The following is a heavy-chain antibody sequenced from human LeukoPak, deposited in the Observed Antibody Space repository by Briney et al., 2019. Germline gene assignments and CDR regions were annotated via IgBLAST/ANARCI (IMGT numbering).Heavy chain of an antibody. CDR2: ISSSSSYI. CDR1: GFTFSSYS. J-gene: IGHJ4*02. D-gene: IGHD4-11*01. V-gene: IGHV3-21*01. Sequence: GGSLRLSCAASGFTFSSYSMNWVRQAPGKGLEWVSSISSSSSYIYYADSVKGRFTISRDNAKNSLYLQMNSLRAEDTAVYYCARDGRNDYPYYFDYWGQGTLVTVSS. CDR3: ARDGRNDYPYYFDY.